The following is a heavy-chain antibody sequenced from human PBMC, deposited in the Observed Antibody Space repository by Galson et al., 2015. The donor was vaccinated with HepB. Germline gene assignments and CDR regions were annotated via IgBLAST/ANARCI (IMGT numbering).Heavy chain of an antibody. CDR1: GFTFSSYG. J-gene: IGHJ6*02. CDR2: IRYDGSNK. Sequence: SLRLSCAASGFTFSSYGMHWVRQAPGKGLEWVAFIRYDGSNKYYADSVKGRFTISRDNSKNTLYLQMNSLRAEDTAVYYCAKAGSWTQNYYYYYGMDVWGQGTTVTVSS. V-gene: IGHV3-30*02. D-gene: IGHD6-13*01. CDR3: AKAGSWTQNYYYYYGMDV.